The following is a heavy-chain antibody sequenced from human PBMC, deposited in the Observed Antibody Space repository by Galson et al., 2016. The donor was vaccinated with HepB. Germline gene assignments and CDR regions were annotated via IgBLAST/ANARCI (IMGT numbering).Heavy chain of an antibody. CDR1: GYTVTNYY. D-gene: IGHD2-21*01. J-gene: IGHJ4*02. CDR2: INASDGNT. CDR3: VRASYY. V-gene: IGHV1-46*01. Sequence: SVKVSCKASGYTVTNYYMHWVRQAHGQGLEWMGIINASDGNTRYAQKFQGRVTMTRDTSTSTVHMELSSLRSEDTAVCYCVRASYYWGQGTLVTVSS.